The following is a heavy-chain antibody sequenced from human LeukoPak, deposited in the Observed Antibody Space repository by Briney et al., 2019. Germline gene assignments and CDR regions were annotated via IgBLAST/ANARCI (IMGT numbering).Heavy chain of an antibody. D-gene: IGHD5-18*01. CDR3: ERQRYSYGIFDY. Sequence: ASETLSLTCTVSGGSMSPYYWNWIRQPPGKGLEWIGYIYYSGSTNYNPSLKSRVTISIDTSKNKFSLKLSSVTAADTAVYYCERQRYSYGIFDYWGQGTLVTVSS. J-gene: IGHJ4*02. CDR2: IYYSGST. V-gene: IGHV4-59*08. CDR1: GGSMSPYY.